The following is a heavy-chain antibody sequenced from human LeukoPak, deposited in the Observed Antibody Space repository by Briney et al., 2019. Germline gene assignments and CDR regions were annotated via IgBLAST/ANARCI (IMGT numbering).Heavy chain of an antibody. CDR2: INHSGST. Sequence: SETLSLTCAVYGGSFSGYYWSWIRQPPGKGLEWIGEINHSGSTNYNPSLKSRVTISVDTSKNQFSLKLSSVTAADTAVYYCARGGGSYDPYDYWGQGTLVTVSS. J-gene: IGHJ4*02. CDR1: GGSFSGYY. V-gene: IGHV4-34*01. CDR3: ARGGGSYDPYDY. D-gene: IGHD1-26*01.